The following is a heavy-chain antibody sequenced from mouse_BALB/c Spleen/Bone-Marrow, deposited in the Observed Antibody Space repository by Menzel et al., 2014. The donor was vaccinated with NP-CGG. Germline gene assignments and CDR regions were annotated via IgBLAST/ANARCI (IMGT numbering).Heavy chain of an antibody. Sequence: DVMLVESGGGLVQPGGSLKLSCAASGFDFSRYWMSWVRQAPGKWLEWIGEINPDSSTISYTPSLKDKFIISRDNAKNTLYLQMSKVRSEDTALYYCSRLYYYGNFAYWGQGTLVTVSA. V-gene: IGHV4-1*02. D-gene: IGHD1-1*01. CDR2: INPDSSTI. J-gene: IGHJ3*01. CDR1: GFDFSRYW. CDR3: SRLYYYGNFAY.